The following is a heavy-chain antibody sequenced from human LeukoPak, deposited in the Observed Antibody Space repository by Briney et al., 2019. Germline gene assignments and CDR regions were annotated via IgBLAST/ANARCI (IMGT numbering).Heavy chain of an antibody. D-gene: IGHD3-3*01. V-gene: IGHV4-59*01. Sequence: NPSETLSLTCAVSRVSISSYYMSWIRQPPGKGLEWIGHIYYSGSTNYNPSLRSRVTISVDTSKNQFSLNLSSLTAADTAMYYCASGNYRDFEPTFDYWGQGTLVTVSS. CDR2: IYYSGST. CDR3: ASGNYRDFEPTFDY. J-gene: IGHJ4*02. CDR1: RVSISSYY.